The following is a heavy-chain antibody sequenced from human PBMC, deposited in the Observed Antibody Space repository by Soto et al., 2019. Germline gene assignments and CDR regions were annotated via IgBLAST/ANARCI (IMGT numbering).Heavy chain of an antibody. J-gene: IGHJ6*02. CDR3: ARGALPEYDFWCCYSMDV. Sequence: ASVKVSCKASGYTFTSSDINWVRQATGQGLEWMGWMNPNSGNTGYAQKFQGRVTMTRNTSISTAYMELSSLRSEDTAVYYCARGALPEYDFWCCYSMDVWGQGTTVTVS. CDR2: MNPNSGNT. V-gene: IGHV1-8*01. D-gene: IGHD3-3*01. CDR1: GYTFTSSD.